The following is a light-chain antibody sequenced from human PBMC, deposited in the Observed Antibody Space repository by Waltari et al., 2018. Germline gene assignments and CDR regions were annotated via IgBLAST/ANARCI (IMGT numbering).Light chain of an antibody. CDR1: QRISRY. CDR2: EAA. J-gene: IGKJ1*01. Sequence: IVLTQPPGTLSLSPGERATLSCRASQRISRYLVWYQQKPGHPPRLLIYEAARRATGIPDRFSGSGCGTDFSLTISRLEPEEFGVYYCQNHERLPSTFGQGTRVEI. V-gene: IGKV3-20*01. CDR3: QNHERLPST.